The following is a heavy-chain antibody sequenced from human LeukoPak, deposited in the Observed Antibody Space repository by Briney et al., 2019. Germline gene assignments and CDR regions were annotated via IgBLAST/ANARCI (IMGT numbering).Heavy chain of an antibody. CDR1: GFTFSSYG. CDR2: ISGSGFSI. CDR3: AKGIVATNYYYYYMDV. V-gene: IGHV3-23*01. D-gene: IGHD5-12*01. Sequence: GGSLRLSCAGAGFTFSSYGMSWVRQTPGKGLEWVSAISGSGFSIYYADSVRGRFSISRDNSKNTLYLQMNSLRAEDTAVYYCAKGIVATNYYYYYMDVWGKGTTVTVSS. J-gene: IGHJ6*03.